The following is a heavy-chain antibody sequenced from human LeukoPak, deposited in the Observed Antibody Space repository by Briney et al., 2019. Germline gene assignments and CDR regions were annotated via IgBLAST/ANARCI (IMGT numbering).Heavy chain of an antibody. CDR1: GGSISSGSYY. J-gene: IGHJ4*02. CDR3: ARDRYYYDSSGYLTYYFDY. V-gene: IGHV4-61*02. CDR2: IYTSGST. Sequence: EPSQTLSLTCTVSGGSISSGSYYWSWIRQPAGKGVEWIGRIYTSGSTNYNPSLKSRVTISVDTSKNQFSLKLSSVTAADTAVYYCARDRYYYDSSGYLTYYFDYWGQGTLVTVSS. D-gene: IGHD3-22*01.